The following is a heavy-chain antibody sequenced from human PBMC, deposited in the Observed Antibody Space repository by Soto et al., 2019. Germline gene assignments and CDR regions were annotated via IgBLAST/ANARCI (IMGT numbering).Heavy chain of an antibody. J-gene: IGHJ5*02. CDR1: SGTISSSNG. Sequence: QVQLQESGPGLVKPSGTLSLTCAVSSGTISSSNGWTWVRQPPGKGLEWSGGINKSGSPKYNPSLRSPITIAIDKTTRQLLLKLSSATAAATAIFYSAGLGMVDAQRQLDPWGQGTVVTVSS. CDR2: INKSGSP. CDR3: AGLGMVDAQRQLDP. V-gene: IGHV4-4*02. D-gene: IGHD2-15*01.